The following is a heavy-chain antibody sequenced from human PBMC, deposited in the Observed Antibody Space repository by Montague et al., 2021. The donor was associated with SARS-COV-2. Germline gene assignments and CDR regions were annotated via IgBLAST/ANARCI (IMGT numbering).Heavy chain of an antibody. J-gene: IGHJ4*02. CDR3: ARGMGGSYLYYFDY. CDR2: IYYSGST. D-gene: IGHD1-26*01. V-gene: IGHV4-59*01. CDR1: GGSISSYY. Sequence: SETLSLTCTVSGGSISSYYWSWILQPPGKGLLWFGYIYYSGSTTYNPSLLRRVTILVDMSKNQLSLKLSSVTAADTAVYYCARGMGGSYLYYFDYWGQGTLVTVAS.